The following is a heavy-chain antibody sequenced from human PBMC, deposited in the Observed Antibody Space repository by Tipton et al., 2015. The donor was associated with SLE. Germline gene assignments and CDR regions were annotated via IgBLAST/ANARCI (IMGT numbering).Heavy chain of an antibody. J-gene: IGHJ5*02. CDR1: GGSISSYY. D-gene: IGHD6-13*01. CDR2: IYYSGST. CDR3: ARDIGIAAQRGWFDP. V-gene: IGHV4-59*12. Sequence: TLSLTCTVSGGSISSYYWSWFRQPPGKGLEWFGYIYYSGSTNYTPSLKSRVTMSVDTSKNQFSLKLSSVTAADTAVYYCARDIGIAAQRGWFDPWGQGTLVTVSS.